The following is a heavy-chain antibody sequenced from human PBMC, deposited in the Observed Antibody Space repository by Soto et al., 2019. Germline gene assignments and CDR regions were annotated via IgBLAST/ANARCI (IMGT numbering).Heavy chain of an antibody. D-gene: IGHD5-12*01. V-gene: IGHV3-30*18. J-gene: IGHJ4*02. CDR2: ISYDGSNK. CDR1: GFTFSSYG. Sequence: GGSLRLSCAASGFTFSSYGMHWVRQAPGKGLEWVAVISYDGSNKYYADSVKGRFTISRDNSKNTLYLQMNGLRAEDTAVYYGAKDTPPVDIVATSAFDYWGQGTLVTASS. CDR3: AKDTPPVDIVATSAFDY.